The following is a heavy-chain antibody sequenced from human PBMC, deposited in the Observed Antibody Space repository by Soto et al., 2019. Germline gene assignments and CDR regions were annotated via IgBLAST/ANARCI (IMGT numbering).Heavy chain of an antibody. V-gene: IGHV3-23*01. CDR1: GFTFSTYA. CDR3: AGRYCTNGVCYTNYYYYIDV. D-gene: IGHD2-8*01. J-gene: IGHJ6*03. CDR2: ITPSGGNT. Sequence: EVQLLESGGGLVQPGGSLRLSCAASGFTFSTYAMSWVRQAPGKGLEWVSTITPSGGNTYYADSVQGRFTISRDNSKNTLYLQMNSLRAEVTAVYYCAGRYCTNGVCYTNYYYYIDVWGKGTTVTVSS.